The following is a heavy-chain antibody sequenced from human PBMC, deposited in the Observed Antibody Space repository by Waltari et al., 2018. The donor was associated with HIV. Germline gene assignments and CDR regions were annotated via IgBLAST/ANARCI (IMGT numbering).Heavy chain of an antibody. V-gene: IGHV4-34*02. J-gene: IGHJ4*02. Sequence: QVQLQQWGTGLLKPSETLSLTCAVQGGSSSNYYWSWIRQPPGKGLEWIAELNHSGRTNYNPSLKSRLTISVDTSKTQFSVKLTSVTAADTAVYYCARGQYGPGSREDYCGQGTLVTVA. CDR3: ARGQYGPGSREDY. CDR1: GGSSSNYY. D-gene: IGHD3-10*01. CDR2: LNHSGRT.